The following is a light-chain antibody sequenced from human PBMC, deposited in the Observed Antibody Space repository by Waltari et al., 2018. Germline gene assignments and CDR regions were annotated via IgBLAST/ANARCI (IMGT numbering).Light chain of an antibody. J-gene: IGLJ3*02. CDR1: SSNIGRNT. Sequence: QSVLTQPPSASGTPGQRVTISCSGSSSNIGRNTVNWYQQLPGTAPKLLIYINNRRPSGVPDRFSGSKSGTSASLAISGLQSEDEADYYCAAWDDSLNGPVFGGGTKLTVL. CDR3: AAWDDSLNGPV. V-gene: IGLV1-44*01. CDR2: INN.